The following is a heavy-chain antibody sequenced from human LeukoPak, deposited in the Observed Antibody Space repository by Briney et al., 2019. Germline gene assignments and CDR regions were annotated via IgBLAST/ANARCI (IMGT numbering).Heavy chain of an antibody. J-gene: IGHJ6*03. CDR3: ARALLWFGEFPPHYMDV. CDR1: GRSISRYS. Sequence: PSGALSLSCTDPGRSISRYSWSWLRQPPGKGLERVAYIYYSGITNYNPSVKSLVTISVHTSKNQFSLKLSSVTAADTAVYYCARALLWFGEFPPHYMDVWGKGTTVTVSS. CDR2: IYYSGIT. V-gene: IGHV4-59*01. D-gene: IGHD3-10*01.